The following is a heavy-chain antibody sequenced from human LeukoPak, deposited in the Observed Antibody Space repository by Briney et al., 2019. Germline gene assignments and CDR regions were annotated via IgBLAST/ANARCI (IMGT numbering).Heavy chain of an antibody. CDR2: IKTDGSST. V-gene: IGHV3-74*01. Sequence: GGSLRLSCAASGFTFSRYWMHWVRQAPGKGLVWVSRIKTDGSSTSYADSVKGRFTISRDNAKNTLYLQMTSLRAEDTAVYYCATSHDAAGNFWGQGTLVTVSS. J-gene: IGHJ4*02. D-gene: IGHD6-19*01. CDR1: GFTFSRYW. CDR3: ATSHDAAGNF.